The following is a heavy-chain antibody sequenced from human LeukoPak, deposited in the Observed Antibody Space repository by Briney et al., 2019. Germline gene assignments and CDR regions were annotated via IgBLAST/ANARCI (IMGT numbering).Heavy chain of an antibody. Sequence: GGSLRLSCVASGFIFSNYWMHWVRQPPGKGLVWVSRIYVDGRTTNYADSVKGRFTISRDNAKNTVYLEMNSLSVEDTATYYCIRDFRSADLWGQGTLVTVTS. CDR2: IYVDGRTT. J-gene: IGHJ5*02. CDR1: GFIFSNYW. CDR3: IRDFRSADL. V-gene: IGHV3-74*01.